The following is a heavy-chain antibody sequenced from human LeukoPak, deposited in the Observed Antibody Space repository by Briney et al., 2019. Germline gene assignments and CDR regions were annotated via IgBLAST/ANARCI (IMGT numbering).Heavy chain of an antibody. CDR1: GFTFSSYG. J-gene: IGHJ4*02. Sequence: GGSLRLSCAASGFTFSSYGMHWVRQAPGKGLEWVAVIWYDGSNKYYADSVKGRFTISRDNSKNTLYLQMNSLRAEDTAVYYCAKDRFRVGATHFDYWGQGTLVTVSS. CDR2: IWYDGSNK. D-gene: IGHD1-26*01. V-gene: IGHV3-33*06. CDR3: AKDRFRVGATHFDY.